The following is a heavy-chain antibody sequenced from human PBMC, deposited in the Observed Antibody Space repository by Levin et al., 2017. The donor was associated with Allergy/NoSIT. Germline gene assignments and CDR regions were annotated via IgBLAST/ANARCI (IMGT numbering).Heavy chain of an antibody. CDR1: GYTLTEFS. CDR2: IDPDEGKT. V-gene: IGHV1-24*01. Sequence: ASVKVSCKVSGYTLTEFSIHWVRQAPGKGLEWMGGIDPDEGKTFFYAQEFHGRVTMTEDTATDTAYMDLSRLRSDDTAVYYSATYGFHYDGVIYVDACDFWGQGRRVAVSS. CDR3: ATYGFHYDGVIYVDACDF. J-gene: IGHJ3*01. D-gene: IGHD3-22*01.